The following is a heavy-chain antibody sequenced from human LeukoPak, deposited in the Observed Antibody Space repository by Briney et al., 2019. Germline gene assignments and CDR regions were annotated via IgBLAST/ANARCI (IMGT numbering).Heavy chain of an antibody. CDR1: GFTFSNYG. J-gene: IGHJ5*02. CDR2: ITASSSST. Sequence: GGSLRLSCEASGFTFSNYGMSWVRQAPGKGLEWVSAITASSSSTHDADSVQGRFTISRDNFKNTLYLQMNSLRPEDTAIYYCAREERITMVRGVWNWFDPWGQGTLVTVSS. V-gene: IGHV3-23*01. D-gene: IGHD3-10*01. CDR3: AREERITMVRGVWNWFDP.